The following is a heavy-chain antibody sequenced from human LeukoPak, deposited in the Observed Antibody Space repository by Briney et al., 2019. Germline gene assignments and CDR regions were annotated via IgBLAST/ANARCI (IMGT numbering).Heavy chain of an antibody. V-gene: IGHV3-30*18. J-gene: IGHJ4*02. CDR2: ISYDGSNK. CDR3: AKDVAAAGTPYYFDY. Sequence: PGGSLRLSCAASGFTFSSYGMHWVRQAPGKGLEWVAVISYDGSNKYFADSVKGRFTISRDNSKNTLYLQMNSLRAEDTAVYYCAKDVAAAGTPYYFDYWGQGTLVTVSS. CDR1: GFTFSSYG. D-gene: IGHD6-13*01.